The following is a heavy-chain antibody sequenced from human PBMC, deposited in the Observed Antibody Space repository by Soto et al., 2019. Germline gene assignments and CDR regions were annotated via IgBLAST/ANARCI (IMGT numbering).Heavy chain of an antibody. J-gene: IGHJ4*02. Sequence: GGSLRLSCAASGFTVSSNYMSWVRQAPGKGLEWVSVIYSGGSTYYADSVKGRFTISRDNSKNTLYLQMNSLRAEDTAVYYCARGDFWSGYLLDYWGQGTLVTVSS. CDR3: ARGDFWSGYLLDY. D-gene: IGHD3-3*01. V-gene: IGHV3-66*01. CDR1: GFTVSSNY. CDR2: IYSGGST.